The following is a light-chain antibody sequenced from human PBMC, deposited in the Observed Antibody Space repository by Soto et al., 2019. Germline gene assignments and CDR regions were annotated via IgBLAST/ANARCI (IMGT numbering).Light chain of an antibody. CDR2: DVS. V-gene: IGLV2-14*01. CDR3: SSYTSSSTLAV. J-gene: IGLJ1*01. CDR1: SSDVGGYNY. Sequence: QSVLTQPASVSGSPGQSITISCTGTSSDVGGYNYVSWYQQHPGKAPKLMIYDVSNRPSGVSNRFSGSKSGNTASLTISGLQGEDEPDYYCSSYTSSSTLAVFGPGTKVTVL.